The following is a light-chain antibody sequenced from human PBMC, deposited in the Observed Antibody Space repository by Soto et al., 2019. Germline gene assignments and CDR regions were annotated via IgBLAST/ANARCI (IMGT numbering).Light chain of an antibody. J-gene: IGKJ1*01. CDR2: DAS. CDR1: QSIGSN. V-gene: IGKV3-15*01. Sequence: EIVMRQSPATLSVSPGERATLSCRASQSIGSNLAWYQQKPGQAPRLLIYDASTRPTDISARFSGSGSGTDFTLTISSLQSEDFAVYFCQQYNNWPPWTFGQGTKV. CDR3: QQYNNWPPWT.